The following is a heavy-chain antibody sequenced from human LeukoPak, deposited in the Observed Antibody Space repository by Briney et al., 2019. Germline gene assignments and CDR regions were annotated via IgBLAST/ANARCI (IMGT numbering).Heavy chain of an antibody. D-gene: IGHD3-22*01. Sequence: SETLSLTCTVSGGSISGSTSYWGWIRQPPGKGLEWIGSIYHSGSTYYNPSLKSRVTISVDTSKNQFSLKLSSVTAADTAVYYCAPSSGSYLDPWGQGTLVTVSS. J-gene: IGHJ5*02. CDR3: APSSGSYLDP. CDR2: IYHSGST. V-gene: IGHV4-39*07. CDR1: GGSISGSTSY.